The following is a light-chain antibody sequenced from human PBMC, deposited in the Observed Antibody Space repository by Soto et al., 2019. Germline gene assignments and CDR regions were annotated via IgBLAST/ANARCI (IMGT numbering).Light chain of an antibody. Sequence: EIVLTQSPNTLSLSPGERATLSCRASQSVNSDYLVWYQQKPGQAPRLLIYGASRRATGIPDRFSGSGSGTDFTLTISSLEPEDFAVYYCQQYGSSLPWTFGQGTKVEI. CDR2: GAS. J-gene: IGKJ1*01. V-gene: IGKV3-20*01. CDR3: QQYGSSLPWT. CDR1: QSVNSDY.